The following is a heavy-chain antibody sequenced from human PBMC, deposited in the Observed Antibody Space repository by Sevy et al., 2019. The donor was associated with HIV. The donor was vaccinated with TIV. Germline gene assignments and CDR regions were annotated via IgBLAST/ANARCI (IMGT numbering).Heavy chain of an antibody. V-gene: IGHV3-7*03. CDR1: GFTFSSYW. CDR2: IKQDGSEK. CDR3: ARSEWLRLDYFDY. D-gene: IGHD5-12*01. J-gene: IGHJ4*02. Sequence: GGSLRLSCAASGFTFSSYWMSWVRQAPGKGLEWVANIKQDGSEKYYVDSVKGRFTISRDNAKNSLYLQMNSLRAEGTAVYYCARSEWLRLDYFDYWGQGTLVTVSS.